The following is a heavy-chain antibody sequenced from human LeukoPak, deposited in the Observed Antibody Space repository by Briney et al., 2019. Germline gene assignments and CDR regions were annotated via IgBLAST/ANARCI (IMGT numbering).Heavy chain of an antibody. CDR1: GYNFTNFW. CDR3: ASSLHCGGDCLDY. D-gene: IGHD2-21*01. V-gene: IGHV5-51*01. J-gene: IGHJ4*02. CDR2: IYPGDSDT. Sequence: GESLKISCKASGYNFTNFWIGWVRQMPGKGLEWMGIIYPGDSDTRYSPSFQGQVTISADKSISTAYLQWSSLKASDTAMYYCASSLHCGGDCLDYWGQGTLVTVSS.